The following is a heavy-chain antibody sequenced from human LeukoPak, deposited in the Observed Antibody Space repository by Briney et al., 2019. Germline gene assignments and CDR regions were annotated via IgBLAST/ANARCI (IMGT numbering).Heavy chain of an antibody. CDR3: ARDWGAQLWSDNWFDP. V-gene: IGHV4-4*07. CDR1: GGSISSYH. CDR2: IYTSGST. D-gene: IGHD5-18*01. Sequence: SETLSLTCTVSGGSISSYHWSWIRQPAGKGLEWIGRIYTSGSTNYNPSLKSRVTMSVDTSKNQFSLKLSSVTAADAAVYYCARDWGAQLWSDNWFDPWGQGTLVTVSS. J-gene: IGHJ5*02.